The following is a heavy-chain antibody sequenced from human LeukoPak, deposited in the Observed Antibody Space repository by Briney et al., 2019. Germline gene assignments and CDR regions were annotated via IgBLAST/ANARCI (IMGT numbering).Heavy chain of an antibody. CDR2: IYSGGST. CDR1: GFTVSSNY. J-gene: IGHJ4*02. Sequence: PGGSLRLSCAASGFTVSSNYMSWVRQAPGKGLEWVSVIYSGGSTYYADSVKGRFTISRDNSKNTLYLQMNSLRAEDTAVYYCARGDKRPYSSSWYVDYWGQGTLVTVSS. D-gene: IGHD6-13*01. V-gene: IGHV3-53*01. CDR3: ARGDKRPYSSSWYVDY.